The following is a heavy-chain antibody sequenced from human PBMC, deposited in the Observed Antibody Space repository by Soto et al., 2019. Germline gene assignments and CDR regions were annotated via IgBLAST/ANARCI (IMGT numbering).Heavy chain of an antibody. V-gene: IGHV1-8*01. CDR1: GYTFSSYD. D-gene: IGHD2-8*01. J-gene: IGHJ5*02. CDR2: MKPSNGHT. CDR3: ARVIEYCTNGVCYNEQTSWFDP. Sequence: ASVKVSCKASGYTFSSYDINWVRQASGQGLEWLGSMKPSNGHTAYAPKFQGRVTLTTDTSVSTAYMELRSLRSDDTAVYYCARVIEYCTNGVCYNEQTSWFDPWGQGTLVTVSS.